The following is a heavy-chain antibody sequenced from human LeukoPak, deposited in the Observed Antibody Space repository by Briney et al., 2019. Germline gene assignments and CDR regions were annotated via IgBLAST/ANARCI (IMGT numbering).Heavy chain of an antibody. CDR3: ASLHHSGSYGDWFDP. CDR1: GGTFSSYA. J-gene: IGHJ5*02. CDR2: IIPIFGTA. V-gene: IGHV1-69*13. Sequence: GASVKVSCKASGGTFSSYAISWVRQAPGQGLEWMGGIIPIFGTANYAQKFQGRVTITADESTSTAYMELSSLRSEDTAVYYCASLHHSGSYGDWFDPWGQGTLVTVSS. D-gene: IGHD3-10*01.